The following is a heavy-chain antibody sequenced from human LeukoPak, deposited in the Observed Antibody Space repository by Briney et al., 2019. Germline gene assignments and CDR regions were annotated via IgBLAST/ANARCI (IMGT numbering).Heavy chain of an antibody. CDR3: ARGGYSYGRSFDF. D-gene: IGHD5-18*01. CDR1: GFTFTGHS. V-gene: IGHV3-30*04. J-gene: IGHJ4*02. Sequence: PGGSLRLSCVASGFTFTGHSMHWVRQAPGKGLEWVAVVADDEKTIFYADSLKGRFTVSRDNSKNSLYLQMNSLRDEDTAVYFCARGGYSYGRSFDFWGQGTLVTVSS. CDR2: VADDEKTI.